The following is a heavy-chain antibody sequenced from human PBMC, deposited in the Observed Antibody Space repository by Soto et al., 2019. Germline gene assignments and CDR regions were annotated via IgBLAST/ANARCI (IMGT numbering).Heavy chain of an antibody. CDR2: INPNSGVT. V-gene: IGHV1-2*02. CDR1: GYTFSGYY. J-gene: IGHJ1*01. D-gene: IGHD6-19*01. CDR3: ARDTITTGIAVAGTMYFQH. Sequence: AXVRVSCTGSGYTFSGYYMHGVGQSPGQGLEWMGWINPNSGVTNYAQKFQGRVTMTRDTSISTAYMELSRLRSDDTAVYYCARDTITTGIAVAGTMYFQHWGQGTLVTGS.